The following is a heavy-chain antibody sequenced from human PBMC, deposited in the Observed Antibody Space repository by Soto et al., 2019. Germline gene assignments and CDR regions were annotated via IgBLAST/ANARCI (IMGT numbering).Heavy chain of an antibody. CDR3: VSPIRYDFWSGYVFDS. CDR1: GYTFTSYW. J-gene: IGHJ4*02. CDR2: IYPGDSDT. Sequence: PGESLKISCKGSGYTFTSYWIGWVRQMPGKGLEWLGIIYPGDSDTRYSPSFQGQVTISADKSISTAYLQWNSLKASDTAMYYCVSPIRYDFWSGYVFDSWGQGTLVTVSS. D-gene: IGHD3-3*01. V-gene: IGHV5-51*01.